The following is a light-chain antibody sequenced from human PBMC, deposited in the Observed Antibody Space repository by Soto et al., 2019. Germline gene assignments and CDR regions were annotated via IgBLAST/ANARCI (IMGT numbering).Light chain of an antibody. CDR2: DVS. Sequence: QSALTQPVSVSGSPGQSITISGTGTSRYVGGYDYVSWYQQHPGKAAKLMIYDVSNRPSGVSDRFSGSQSGNTASLTISGLRAEDEADYYCSSYTTSSTLFGGGTKLTVL. CDR1: SRYVGGYDY. CDR3: SSYTTSSTL. V-gene: IGLV2-14*03. J-gene: IGLJ2*01.